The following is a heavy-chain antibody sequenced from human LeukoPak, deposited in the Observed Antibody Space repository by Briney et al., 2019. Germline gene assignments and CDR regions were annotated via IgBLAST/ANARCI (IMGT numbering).Heavy chain of an antibody. Sequence: PGGSLRLSCAASGFTFNSYSMNWVRQAPGKGLEWVSYISSSSSTIYHADSVKGRFTISRDNAKSSLYLQMNSLRAEDTAVYYCARDCIEYSYGYGMDYWGQGTLVTVSS. CDR1: GFTFNSYS. CDR3: ARDCIEYSYGYGMDY. CDR2: ISSSSSTI. D-gene: IGHD5-18*01. V-gene: IGHV3-48*01. J-gene: IGHJ4*02.